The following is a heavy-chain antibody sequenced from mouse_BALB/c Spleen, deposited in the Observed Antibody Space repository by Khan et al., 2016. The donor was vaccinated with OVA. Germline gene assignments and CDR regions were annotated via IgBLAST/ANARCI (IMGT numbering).Heavy chain of an antibody. CDR2: IRYDGDS. D-gene: IGHD3-1*01. Sequence: EVQLQESGPGLVKPSQSLSLTCSVTGYSITSGYFWNWIRQFPGNNLEWLGYIRYDGDSNYNPSLKNRISTTRDTSKNQFFLKLNSVPPEDTATYYCARGGSSGPAWFAYWGQGTLVTVSA. V-gene: IGHV3-6*02. CDR1: GYSITSGYF. CDR3: ARGGSSGPAWFAY. J-gene: IGHJ3*01.